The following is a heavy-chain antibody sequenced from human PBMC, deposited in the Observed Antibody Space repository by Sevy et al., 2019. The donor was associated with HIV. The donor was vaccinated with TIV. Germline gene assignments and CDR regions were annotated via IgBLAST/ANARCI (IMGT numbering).Heavy chain of an antibody. J-gene: IGHJ3*02. V-gene: IGHV3-23*01. CDR1: GFTFSNYA. Sequence: GGSLRLSCVASGFTFSNYAMNWVRQAPGKGLEWVSTIFRGGDGTYYADSVKGRFTISRDNSKDTVYLQLRSLSADDTAVYYCAGALYVSSVYFDAFDIWGQGTMVTVSS. CDR3: AGALYVSSVYFDAFDI. D-gene: IGHD3-22*01. CDR2: IFRGGDGT.